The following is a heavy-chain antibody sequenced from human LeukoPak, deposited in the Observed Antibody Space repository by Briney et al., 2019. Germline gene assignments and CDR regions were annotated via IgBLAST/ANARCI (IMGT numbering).Heavy chain of an antibody. CDR1: GFTFSSYS. D-gene: IGHD2-2*01. V-gene: IGHV3-21*04. CDR2: ISSSSSYI. CDR3: ARGLPATLLDY. Sequence: GGSLRLSCAASGFTFSSYSMNWVRQAPGKGLEWVSSISSSSSYIYYADSVKGRFTISRDNAKNSLYLQMNSLRVEDTAVYYCARGLPATLLDYWGQGTLVTVSS. J-gene: IGHJ4*02.